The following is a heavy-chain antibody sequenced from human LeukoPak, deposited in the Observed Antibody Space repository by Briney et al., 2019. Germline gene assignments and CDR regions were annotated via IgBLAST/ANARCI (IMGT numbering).Heavy chain of an antibody. CDR3: ARGGRHTVTTIVCDHFDY. J-gene: IGHJ4*02. CDR1: GFNFSDYW. CDR2: IKQDGSDK. D-gene: IGHD4-17*01. V-gene: IGHV3-7*01. Sequence: PGGSLRLSCGVSGFNFSDYWMSWVRQAPGKGLEWVASIKQDGSDKYYVDPVKGRFTISRDNAKKSQYLQMSSLRVEDTAVYYCARGGRHTVTTIVCDHFDYWGQGTLVTVSS.